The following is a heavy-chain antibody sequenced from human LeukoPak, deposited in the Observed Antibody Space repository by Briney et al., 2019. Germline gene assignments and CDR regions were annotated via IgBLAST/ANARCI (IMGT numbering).Heavy chain of an antibody. CDR1: GFTFSSYA. D-gene: IGHD1-26*01. J-gene: IGHJ4*02. Sequence: GGSLRLSCAASGFTFSSYAMHWVRQAPGKGLEYVSAISSNGGSTYYANSVKGRFTISRDNSKNTLYLQMGSLRAEDMAVYYCARGSGSYDYWGQGTLVTVSS. V-gene: IGHV3-64*01. CDR3: ARGSGSYDY. CDR2: ISSNGGST.